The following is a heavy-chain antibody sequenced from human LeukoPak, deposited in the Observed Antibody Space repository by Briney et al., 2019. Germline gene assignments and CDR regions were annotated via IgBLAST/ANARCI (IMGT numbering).Heavy chain of an antibody. CDR2: ISGSGGNT. Sequence: PGGSLRLSCAASGFTFSTYVMSWVRQAPGKGLEWVSAISGSGGNTYYADSVRGRFTISRDNSKNTLYVQMNSLRAEDTAVYYCAKGIYVDYEIPFDYWGQGTLVTVSS. D-gene: IGHD4-17*01. CDR3: AKGIYVDYEIPFDY. V-gene: IGHV3-23*01. CDR1: GFTFSTYV. J-gene: IGHJ4*02.